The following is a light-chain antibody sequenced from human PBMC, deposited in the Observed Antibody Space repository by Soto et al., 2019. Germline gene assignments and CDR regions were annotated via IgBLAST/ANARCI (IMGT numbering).Light chain of an antibody. CDR3: QQRSNWPIT. V-gene: IGKV3-11*01. CDR2: DAS. J-gene: IGKJ5*01. CDR1: QSVNLN. Sequence: EIMMTQSPGTLSVSPGEGATLSCTASQSVNLNLAWYQQKPGQPPRLLIYDASNRATGIPARFSGSGSGTDFTLTISSLEPEDFAVYYCQQRSNWPITFGQGTRLEIK.